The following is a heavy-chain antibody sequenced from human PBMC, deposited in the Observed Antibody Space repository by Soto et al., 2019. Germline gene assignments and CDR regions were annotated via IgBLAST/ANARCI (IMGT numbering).Heavy chain of an antibody. D-gene: IGHD1-26*01. J-gene: IGHJ3*02. CDR1: GFTFSNYW. Sequence: GSLRLSCAASGFTFSNYWMHWVRQAPGKGLVWVSRIYSDGSTTTYADSVKGRFTISRDNAKNTLYLQMNSLRAEDTAVYYCARGGSYSSSAFDIWGQGTMVPVSS. V-gene: IGHV3-74*01. CDR2: IYSDGSTT. CDR3: ARGGSYSSSAFDI.